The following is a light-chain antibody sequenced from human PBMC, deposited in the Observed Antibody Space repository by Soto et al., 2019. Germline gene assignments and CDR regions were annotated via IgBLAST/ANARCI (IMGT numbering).Light chain of an antibody. CDR2: EVN. CDR3: SSKTSSRTPFV. J-gene: IGLJ1*01. Sequence: QSVLAQPASVSGSPGQSITISCTGTSSDVGGYNYVSWYQQHPGNAPRLMIYEVNNRPSGVPNRFSGSKSGYTASLTISGLQAEDEADYYCSSKTSSRTPFVFRTGTNVTVL. V-gene: IGLV2-14*01. CDR1: SSDVGGYNY.